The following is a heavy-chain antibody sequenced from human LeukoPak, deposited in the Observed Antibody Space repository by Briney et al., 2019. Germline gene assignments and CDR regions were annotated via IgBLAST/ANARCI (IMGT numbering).Heavy chain of an antibody. CDR3: AKGYGSYFLGAFDY. J-gene: IGHJ4*02. D-gene: IGHD1-26*01. CDR1: GFTFSSYA. V-gene: IGHV3-23*01. CDR2: ISGSGGST. Sequence: GESLKISCAASGFTFSSYAMSWVRQAPGKGLEWVSAISGSGGSTYYADSVKGRFTISRDNSKNTLYLQMNSLRAEDTAVYYCAKGYGSYFLGAFDYWGQGTLVTVSS.